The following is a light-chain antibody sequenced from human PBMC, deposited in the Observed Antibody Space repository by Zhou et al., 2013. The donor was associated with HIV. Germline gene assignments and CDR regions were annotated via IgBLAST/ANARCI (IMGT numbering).Light chain of an antibody. Sequence: SYELTQPPSVSVSPGQTASIACSGDKLGDKYVCWYQQKPGQSPVLVIFQDNKRPSRIPERFSGSNSGNTATLTISGTQAMDEADYYCQAWDSSTVIFGGGTKLTVL. V-gene: IGLV3-1*01. CDR1: KLGDKY. CDR3: QAWDSSTVI. J-gene: IGLJ2*01. CDR2: QDN.